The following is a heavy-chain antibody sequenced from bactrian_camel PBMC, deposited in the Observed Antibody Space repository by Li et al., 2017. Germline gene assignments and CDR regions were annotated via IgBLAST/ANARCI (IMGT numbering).Heavy chain of an antibody. CDR1: AHISGSVC. V-gene: IGHV3S53*01. J-gene: IGHJ4*01. D-gene: IGHD4*01. CDR3: ANSRERYSDYVHVY. Sequence: QLVESGGGSVQAGGSLRLSCAASAHISGSVCMGYFRQAPGKEREGVAAVLTDGTIHYRDSVKGRFTISQDKAKNTVYLHLNSLKTEDTAMYYCANSRERYSDYVHVYWGQGTQVTVS. CDR2: VLTDGTI.